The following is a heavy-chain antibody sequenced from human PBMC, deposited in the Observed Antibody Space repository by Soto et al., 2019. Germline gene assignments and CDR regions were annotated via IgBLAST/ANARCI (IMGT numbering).Heavy chain of an antibody. Sequence: EEQLLESGGGLVQPGESLRLSCAAYGFTFSSSAMNWVRQAPGKGLEWVSIISDSGGRTYYADSVRGRFTISRDNSKNTLYLQMNSLRAEDTAVYYCAKSLNINWKNWFDPWGQGTLVTVSS. CDR1: GFTFSSSA. D-gene: IGHD1-1*01. CDR2: ISDSGGRT. J-gene: IGHJ5*02. V-gene: IGHV3-23*01. CDR3: AKSLNINWKNWFDP.